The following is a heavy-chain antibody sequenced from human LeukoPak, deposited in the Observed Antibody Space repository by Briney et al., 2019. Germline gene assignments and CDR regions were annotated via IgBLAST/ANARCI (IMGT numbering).Heavy chain of an antibody. V-gene: IGHV3-21*01. CDR3: ARQQGDSGSYSNYYYYMDV. CDR1: GFTFSSYS. J-gene: IGHJ6*03. CDR2: ISSSSSYI. Sequence: PGGSLRLSCAASGFTFSSYSMNWVRQAPGKGLEWVSSISSSSSYIYYADSAKGRFTISRDNAKNSLYLQMNSLRAEDTAVYYCARQQGDSGSYSNYYYYMDVWGKGTTVTVSS. D-gene: IGHD1-26*01.